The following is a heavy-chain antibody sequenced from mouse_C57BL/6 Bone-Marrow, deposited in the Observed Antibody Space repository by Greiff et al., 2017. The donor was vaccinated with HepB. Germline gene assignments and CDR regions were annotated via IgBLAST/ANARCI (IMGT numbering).Heavy chain of an antibody. J-gene: IGHJ1*03. D-gene: IGHD1-1*01. V-gene: IGHV5-15*01. CDR2: ISNLAYSI. CDR1: GFTFSDYG. CDR3: ARMTTVGYFDV. Sequence: EVKLMESGGGLVQPGGSLKLSCAASGFTFSDYGMAWVRQAPRKGPEWVAFISNLAYSIYYADTVTGRFTISRENAKNTLYLEMSSLRSEDTAMYYCARMTTVGYFDVWGTGTTVTASP.